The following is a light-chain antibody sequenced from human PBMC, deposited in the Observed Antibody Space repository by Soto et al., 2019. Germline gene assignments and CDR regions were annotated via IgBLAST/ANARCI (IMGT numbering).Light chain of an antibody. CDR2: AAS. J-gene: IGKJ1*01. CDR1: QSISNY. Sequence: DIQMTQSPSSLSASVGDRVTITCRTSQSISNYLNWYQQIPGKAPKLLIYAASSLQGGVPSRFSGGGSGTDFTLTISSLQPEDFATYYCQQSYSTPWTFGQGTKVAIK. CDR3: QQSYSTPWT. V-gene: IGKV1-39*01.